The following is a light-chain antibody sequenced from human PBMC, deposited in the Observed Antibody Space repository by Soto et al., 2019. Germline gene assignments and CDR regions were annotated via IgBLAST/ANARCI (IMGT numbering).Light chain of an antibody. CDR3: QQSYRTPRT. Sequence: DIQMTQSPSSLSASVGDRVTITCRASQNISSYLNWYQQKPGKAPKFLIYAASSLQSGVPSRFSGSGSGTDFTLTISSLQPEDFATYYCQQSYRTPRTFGQGTKVEIK. J-gene: IGKJ1*01. V-gene: IGKV1-39*01. CDR2: AAS. CDR1: QNISSY.